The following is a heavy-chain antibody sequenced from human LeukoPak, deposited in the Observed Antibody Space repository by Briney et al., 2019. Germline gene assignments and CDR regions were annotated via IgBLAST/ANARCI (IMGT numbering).Heavy chain of an antibody. CDR1: GYTFGGYF. Sequence: ASVTVSCKASGYTFGGYFMHWVRQAPGQGLEWMGWINPLSGDTNYTQKFQARVTMTRDTSISTAYMELTSLRFDDTATYYCARIASDWGSKYWYFDLWGRGTLVTVSS. V-gene: IGHV1-2*02. J-gene: IGHJ2*01. D-gene: IGHD2-21*01. CDR3: ARIASDWGSKYWYFDL. CDR2: INPLSGDT.